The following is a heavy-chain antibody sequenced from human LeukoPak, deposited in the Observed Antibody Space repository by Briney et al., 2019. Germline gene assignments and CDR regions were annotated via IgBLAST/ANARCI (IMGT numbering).Heavy chain of an antibody. CDR1: GFTFSTNY. V-gene: IGHV3-53*01. CDR2: IYSGGSP. D-gene: IGHD3-22*01. J-gene: IGHJ4*02. CDR3: ARDLNYYDSSGYGH. Sequence: PGGSLRLSCAASGFTFSTNYMSWVRQAPGKGLEWVSVIYSGGSPYYADSVKGRFTISSDNSKNTLYLQMNSLRAEDTAVYYCARDLNYYDSSGYGHGGQGSLVTVSS.